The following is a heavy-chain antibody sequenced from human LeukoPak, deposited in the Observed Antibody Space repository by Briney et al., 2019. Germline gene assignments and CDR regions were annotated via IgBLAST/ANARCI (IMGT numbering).Heavy chain of an antibody. Sequence: GGSLRLSCAASGFTFSNYSMTWVRQAPGKGLEWVSTISGTGGTTYYADSVKGRFTISRDNSKNTLFLQFNSLRADDTAVYYCAKGRGTTVTAAANYWGQGTLVTVSS. CDR3: AKGRGTTVTAAANY. D-gene: IGHD4-17*01. CDR2: ISGTGGTT. V-gene: IGHV3-23*01. J-gene: IGHJ4*02. CDR1: GFTFSNYS.